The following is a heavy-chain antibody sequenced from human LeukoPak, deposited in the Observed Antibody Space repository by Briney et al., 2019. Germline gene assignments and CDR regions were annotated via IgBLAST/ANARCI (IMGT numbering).Heavy chain of an antibody. CDR1: GYTFTGYY. D-gene: IGHD3-9*01. CDR2: INPNSGGT. V-gene: IGHV1-2*02. J-gene: IGHJ4*02. CDR3: ARLPDILTGYYQFDY. Sequence: GASVKVSCKAFGYTFTGYYMHWVRQAPGQGLEWMGWINPNSGGTNYAQKFQGRVTMTRDTSISTAYMELSRLRSDDTAVYYCARLPDILTGYYQFDYWGQGTLVTVSS.